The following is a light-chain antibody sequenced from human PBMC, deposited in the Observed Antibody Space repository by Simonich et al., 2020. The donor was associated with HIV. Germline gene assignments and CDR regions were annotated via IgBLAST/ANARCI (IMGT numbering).Light chain of an antibody. Sequence: DMVMTPSPATLSLSPGERATLYCRASQSVSSNLAWYQQKPGQAPTLLLYDASTRATGIPARFSGSGSGTEFTLTINRMQSEEFAVYDCQQYNNWPRTFGLGTKVEMK. CDR1: QSVSSN. J-gene: IGKJ1*01. CDR3: QQYNNWPRT. CDR2: DAS. V-gene: IGKV3-15*01.